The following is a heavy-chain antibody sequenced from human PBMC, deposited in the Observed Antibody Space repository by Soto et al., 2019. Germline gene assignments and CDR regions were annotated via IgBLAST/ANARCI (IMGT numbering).Heavy chain of an antibody. D-gene: IGHD2-2*02. CDR1: GGTFSSYA. V-gene: IGHV1-69*13. J-gene: IGHJ5*02. CDR3: ARVLGYCSSTSCYTRNWFDP. CDR2: IIPIFGTA. Sequence: SVKVSCKASGGTFSSYAISWVRQAPGQGLEWMGGIIPIFGTANYAQKFQGRVTITADESTSTAYMELSSLRSEDTAVYYCARVLGYCSSTSCYTRNWFDPWGQGTLVTVSS.